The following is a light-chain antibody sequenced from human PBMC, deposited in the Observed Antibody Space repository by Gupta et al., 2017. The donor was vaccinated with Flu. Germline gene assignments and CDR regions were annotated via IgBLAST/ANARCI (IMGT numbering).Light chain of an antibody. CDR3: SSYTTSITSYV. J-gene: IGLJ1*01. Sequence: QSALTQPASVSGSPGPSITISCTGTSIDIGLFNYVCWFPQHPGKAPKLIISDVNNRPSGVSSRFSGSKSGNTASLTISGLQAEDEADYYCSSYTTSITSYVFGSGTKVSVL. CDR2: DVN. V-gene: IGLV2-14*03. CDR1: SIDIGLFNY.